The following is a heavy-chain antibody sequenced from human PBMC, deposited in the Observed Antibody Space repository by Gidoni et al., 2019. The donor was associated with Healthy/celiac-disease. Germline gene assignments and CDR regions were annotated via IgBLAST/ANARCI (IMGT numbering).Heavy chain of an antibody. Sequence: QVTLRESGPALVKPTQTLTLTCTFSGFSLSTSGMRVSWIRQPPGTALEWLARIDWDDDKYYSTSLKTRLTISKDTSKNQVVLTMTNMDPVDTAMYYCARISVWGRLYYFDYWGQGTLVTVSS. CDR2: IDWDDDK. CDR1: GFSLSTSGMR. J-gene: IGHJ4*02. V-gene: IGHV2-70*15. D-gene: IGHD3-16*01. CDR3: ARISVWGRLYYFDY.